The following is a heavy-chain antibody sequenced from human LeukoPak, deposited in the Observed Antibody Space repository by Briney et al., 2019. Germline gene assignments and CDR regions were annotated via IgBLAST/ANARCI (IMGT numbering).Heavy chain of an antibody. V-gene: IGHV3-74*01. CDR3: VRDMGYYDKV. CDR2: INSDGKST. J-gene: IGHJ4*02. Sequence: GGSLRLSCAASGFTFSTSWMHWVRHAPGKGLVWVSRINSDGKSTNYADFVKGRFTISRDNAKNTLYLQMNSLRAEDTAVYYCVRDMGYYDKVWGQGTLVTVSS. D-gene: IGHD3-22*01. CDR1: GFTFSTSW.